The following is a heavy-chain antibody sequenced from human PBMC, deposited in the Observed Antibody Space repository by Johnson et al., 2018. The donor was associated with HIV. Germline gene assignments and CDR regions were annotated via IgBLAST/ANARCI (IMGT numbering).Heavy chain of an antibody. Sequence: VQLVESGGGLVQPGGSLRLSCAVSGFTVSSYYMSWVRQAPGKGLEWVSVLFSGDTTYYADSVKGRFTISRANSKNTLYLQMNSRRAEDTAVYYCARACRDGYTCDAFDIWGQGTMVTVSS. J-gene: IGHJ3*02. CDR3: ARACRDGYTCDAFDI. CDR2: LFSGDTT. CDR1: GFTVSSYY. D-gene: IGHD5-24*01. V-gene: IGHV3-66*01.